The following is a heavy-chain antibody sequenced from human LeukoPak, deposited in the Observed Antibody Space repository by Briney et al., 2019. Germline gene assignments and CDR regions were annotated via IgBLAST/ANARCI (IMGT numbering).Heavy chain of an antibody. J-gene: IGHJ3*02. Sequence: GGSPSLSCAASGFTVSSNYMTWVRQAPGKGLEWVSVMYSGGSTYYADSVKGRFTISRDNSKNTLYLQMNSLRAEDTAVYYCAREGGAYGGNSYAFDIWGQGTMVTVSS. V-gene: IGHV3-66*01. D-gene: IGHD4-23*01. CDR1: GFTVSSNY. CDR2: MYSGGST. CDR3: AREGGAYGGNSYAFDI.